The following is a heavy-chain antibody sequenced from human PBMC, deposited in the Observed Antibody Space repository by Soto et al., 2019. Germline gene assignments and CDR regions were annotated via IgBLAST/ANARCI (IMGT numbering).Heavy chain of an antibody. J-gene: IGHJ4*02. CDR2: IYHSGKT. CDR1: GGSVSSYH. CDR3: ALGGYNYGRPLDF. V-gene: IGHV4-59*02. Sequence: SETLSLTCSVSGGSVSSYHYNWIRQAPGKGLEWLGYIYHSGKTFYNPALTGRVSMSLDTSKNQFSLTLNSVTAADTGLYFCALGGYNYGRPLDFWGQGTLVTVSS. D-gene: IGHD5-18*01.